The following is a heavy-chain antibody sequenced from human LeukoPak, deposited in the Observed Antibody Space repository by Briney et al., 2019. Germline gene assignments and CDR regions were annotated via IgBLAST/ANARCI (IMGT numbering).Heavy chain of an antibody. CDR3: AKSRSGSPHSFDY. D-gene: IGHD1-26*01. Sequence: GGSLRLSCAASGFIFDDYVMTWVRQAPGKGLEWVSSINWNGGSTGYADSVKGRFTISRDNAKNSLYLQMNSLKAEDTAVYYCAKSRSGSPHSFDYWGQGTLVTVSS. CDR2: INWNGGST. CDR1: GFIFDDYV. J-gene: IGHJ4*02. V-gene: IGHV3-20*04.